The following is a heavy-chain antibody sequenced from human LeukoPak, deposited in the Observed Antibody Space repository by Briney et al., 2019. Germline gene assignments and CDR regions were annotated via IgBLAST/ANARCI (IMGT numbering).Heavy chain of an antibody. V-gene: IGHV4-59*01. CDR3: ASTANYYGSGSYYKN. J-gene: IGHJ4*02. D-gene: IGHD3-10*01. CDR1: GGSITSYY. CDR2: IYYSGST. Sequence: PSETLSLTCTVSGGSITSYYWSWIRQPPGKGLEWIVNIYYSGSTNYNPSLKSRRTISIDTSKNQFSLQLRSVPAADTAVYYCASTANYYGSGSYYKNWGQGTLVTVSS.